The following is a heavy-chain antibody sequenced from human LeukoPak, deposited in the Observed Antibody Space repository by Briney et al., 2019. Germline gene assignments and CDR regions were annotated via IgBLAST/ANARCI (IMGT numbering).Heavy chain of an antibody. CDR3: AKRRPYYDSSGYLDY. V-gene: IGHV3-23*01. CDR2: ISNSGDST. CDR1: GFTCSTHA. D-gene: IGHD3-22*01. Sequence: GGSLRLSCAASGFTCSTHAMHWVRQAPGKGLEWVSGISNSGDSTYYSDSVKGRFTISRDNSKNTLYLQMNTLRAEDPAVYYCAKRRPYYDSSGYLDYWGPGTLVTVSS. J-gene: IGHJ4*02.